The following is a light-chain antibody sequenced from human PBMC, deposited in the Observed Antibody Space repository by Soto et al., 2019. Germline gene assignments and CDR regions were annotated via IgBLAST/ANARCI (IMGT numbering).Light chain of an antibody. CDR1: RSDIGSSNS. CDR3: SSYTTSNTYV. V-gene: IGLV2-18*02. J-gene: IGLJ1*01. Sequence: QSALTQPPSVSGSPGQSVTISCTGVRSDIGSSNSVSWYQQVPGTVPKLMIFEVTKRPSGVPDRFSESKSGNTASLTISGLRAEDEADYYCSSYTTSNTYVFGTGTKLTVL. CDR2: EVT.